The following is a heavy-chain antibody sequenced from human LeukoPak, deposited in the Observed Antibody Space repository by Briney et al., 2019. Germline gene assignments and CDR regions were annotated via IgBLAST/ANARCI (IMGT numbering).Heavy chain of an antibody. J-gene: IGHJ6*02. Sequence: GGSLRLPCAASGLTFSSYAMSWVRQAPGKGLEWVSSISSSSSYIYYADSVKGRFTISRDNAKNSLYLQINSLRAEDTAVYYCARDLSWGWGGYYYYYYGMDVWGQGTTVTVSS. D-gene: IGHD7-27*01. CDR1: GLTFSSYA. CDR2: ISSSSSYI. CDR3: ARDLSWGWGGYYYYYYGMDV. V-gene: IGHV3-21*01.